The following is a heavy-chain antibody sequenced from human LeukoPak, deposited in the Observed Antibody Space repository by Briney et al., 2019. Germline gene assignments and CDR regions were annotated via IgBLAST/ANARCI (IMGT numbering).Heavy chain of an antibody. CDR2: ISAYNGNT. CDR1: GYTFTSYG. D-gene: IGHD4-23*01. Sequence: ASVKVSCKASGYTFTSYGISWVRQAPGQGREWMGWISAYNGNTNYAQKLQGRVTMTTDTSTSTAYMELRSLRSDDTAVYYCARDRYSTVVMGHAFDIWGRGTMVTVSS. J-gene: IGHJ3*02. CDR3: ARDRYSTVVMGHAFDI. V-gene: IGHV1-18*01.